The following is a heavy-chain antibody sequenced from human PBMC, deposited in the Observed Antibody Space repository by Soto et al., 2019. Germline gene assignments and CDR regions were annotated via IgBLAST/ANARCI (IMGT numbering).Heavy chain of an antibody. Sequence: SETLSLTCTVSGGSISSYYWSWIRQPPGKGLEWIGYIYYSGSTNYNPSLKSRVTISVDTSKNQFSLKLRSVTAADTAVYYCAIARSSGREPNWIHPWGQATLVSVSS. CDR3: AIARSSGREPNWIHP. CDR2: IYYSGST. J-gene: IGHJ5*02. CDR1: GGSISSYY. V-gene: IGHV4-59*01. D-gene: IGHD6-19*01.